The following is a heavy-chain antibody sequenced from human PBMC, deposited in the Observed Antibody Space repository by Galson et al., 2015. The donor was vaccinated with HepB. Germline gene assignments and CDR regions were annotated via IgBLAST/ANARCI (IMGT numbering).Heavy chain of an antibody. Sequence: SLRLSCAASGLSISTNYMTWIRQAPGKGLEWVSVTYDRGTTYYADFVKGRFSISRDNSENTLYLQMNSLRPEDAAVYFCARGSGWFNYYGMDLWGQGTTVTVSS. CDR2: TYDRGTT. J-gene: IGHJ6*02. CDR3: ARGSGWFNYYGMDL. V-gene: IGHV3-66*02. D-gene: IGHD6-19*01. CDR1: GLSISTNY.